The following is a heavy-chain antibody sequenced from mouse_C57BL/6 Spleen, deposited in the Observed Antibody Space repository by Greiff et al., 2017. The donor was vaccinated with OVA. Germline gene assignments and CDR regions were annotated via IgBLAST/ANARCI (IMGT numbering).Heavy chain of an antibody. CDR2: INPYNGGT. CDR3: ARGYYPRSYYFDD. CDR1: GYTFTDYY. V-gene: IGHV1-19*01. D-gene: IGHD2-3*01. J-gene: IGHJ2*01. Sequence: VQLKESGPVLVKPGASVKMSCKASGYTFTDYYMNWVKQSHGKSLEWIGVINPYNGGTSYNQKFKGKATLTVDKSSSTAYMELNSLTSEDSAVYYCARGYYPRSYYFDDWGQGTTLTVSS.